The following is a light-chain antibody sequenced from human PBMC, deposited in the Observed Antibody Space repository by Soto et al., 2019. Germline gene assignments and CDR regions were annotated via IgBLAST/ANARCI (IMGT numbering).Light chain of an antibody. J-gene: IGKJ2*01. Sequence: DIVMTQSPDSLAVSLGERATINCKSSQSVLYASNNNNYLAWYRQKPGQPPKLLISWESTRESGVPDRFTGSGSGTDFTLTISSLQAEDVSVYYCQKYFSFPVTFGQGTELEIK. CDR3: QKYFSFPVT. CDR2: WES. V-gene: IGKV4-1*01. CDR1: QSVLYASNNNNY.